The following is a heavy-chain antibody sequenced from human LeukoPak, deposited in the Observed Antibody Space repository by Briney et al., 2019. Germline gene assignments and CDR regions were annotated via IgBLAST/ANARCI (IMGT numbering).Heavy chain of an antibody. CDR2: MNPNSGNT. Sequence: ASVKVSCKASGYTFTSYYMHWVRQAPGQGLEWMGWMNPNSGNTGYAQKFQGRVTMTRNTSISTAYMELSSLRSEDTAVYYCASTFENWKQYYYGMDVWGQGTTVTVSS. J-gene: IGHJ6*02. V-gene: IGHV1-8*02. D-gene: IGHD1-1*01. CDR1: GYTFTSYY. CDR3: ASTFENWKQYYYGMDV.